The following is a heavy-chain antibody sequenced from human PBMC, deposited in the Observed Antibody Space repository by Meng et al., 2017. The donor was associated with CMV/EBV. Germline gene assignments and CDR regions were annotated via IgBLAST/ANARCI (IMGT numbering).Heavy chain of an antibody. D-gene: IGHD3-10*01. CDR3: TSFPRFIYYGMDV. J-gene: IGHJ6*02. V-gene: IGHV3-74*01. CDR2: INNDGGNT. CDR1: GFTFSDYW. Sequence: GESLKISCAASGFTFSDYWMHWVRQAPGKGLVWVSRINNDGGNTVYADSVKGRFTFSRDNAKNTLYLQMNSLRAEDTAVYYCTSFPRFIYYGMDVWGQGTTVTVSS.